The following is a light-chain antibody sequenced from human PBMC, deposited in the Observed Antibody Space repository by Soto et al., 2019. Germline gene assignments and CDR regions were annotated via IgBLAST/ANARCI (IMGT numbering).Light chain of an antibody. CDR2: EVT. J-gene: IGLJ3*02. CDR1: SSDVGNYNR. CDR3: SSYASSNTLV. Sequence: QSALTQPPSVSGSPGQSVTISCTGTSSDVGNYNRVSWYQQPPGTAPKLMIYEVTNQPSGVPDRFSGSKSGNTASLTISGLQAEDEADYYCSSYASSNTLVFGGGTQLTVL. V-gene: IGLV2-18*02.